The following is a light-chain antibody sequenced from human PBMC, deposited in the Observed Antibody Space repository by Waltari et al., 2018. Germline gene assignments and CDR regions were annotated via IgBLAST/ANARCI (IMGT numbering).Light chain of an antibody. Sequence: DIQMTQSPSTLSASVGDRVTITCRASQSIGSLLAWYQQKPRKAPKLLIYDASSLESGVPSRFSGSGSGTEFTLTINSLQPDDFATYSCQQYYSYFTFGGGAKVGSN. J-gene: IGKJ4*01. CDR3: QQYYSYFT. V-gene: IGKV1-5*01. CDR2: DAS. CDR1: QSIGSL.